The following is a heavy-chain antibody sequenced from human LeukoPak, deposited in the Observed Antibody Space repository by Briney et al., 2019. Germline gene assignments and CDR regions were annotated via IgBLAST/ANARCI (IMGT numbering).Heavy chain of an antibody. CDR1: GFTFSSNW. J-gene: IGHJ4*02. Sequence: GGSLRLSCAASGFTFSSNWMSWVRQAPGKGLEWVANIKQDGSEKYYVDSVEGRFSIPRDNAKNSLYLQMNSLRAEDTAVYYCVRHLTYFDYWGQGTLVTVSS. D-gene: IGHD4/OR15-4a*01. CDR2: IKQDGSEK. V-gene: IGHV3-7*01. CDR3: VRHLTYFDY.